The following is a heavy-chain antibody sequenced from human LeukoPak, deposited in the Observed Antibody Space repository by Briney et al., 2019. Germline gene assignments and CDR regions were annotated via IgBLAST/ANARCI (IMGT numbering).Heavy chain of an antibody. D-gene: IGHD2-21*02. Sequence: ASVKVSCKASGYTFTNYYMHWVRQAPGQGLEWMGMIKSSGGDTTYAQKFQGRVTVTRDTSTSTVYMELSSLRSEDTAVYYCATILAYCGGDCYLTWGQGTPVTVSS. J-gene: IGHJ5*02. CDR1: GYTFTNYY. CDR3: ATILAYCGGDCYLT. CDR2: IKSSGGDT. V-gene: IGHV1-46*01.